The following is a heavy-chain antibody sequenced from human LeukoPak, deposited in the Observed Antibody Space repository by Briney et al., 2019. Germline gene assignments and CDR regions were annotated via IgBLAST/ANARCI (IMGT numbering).Heavy chain of an antibody. Sequence: SQTLSLTCTVSGGSISSGDYYWSWIRQPPGKGLDWIGYIYYSGSTYYNPSLKSRVTISVDTSKNQFSLKLSSVTAADTAVYYCARETLATTPRYNWFDPWGQGTLVTVSS. CDR2: IYYSGST. CDR3: ARETLATTPRYNWFDP. D-gene: IGHD5-24*01. J-gene: IGHJ5*02. V-gene: IGHV4-30-4*08. CDR1: GGSISSGDYY.